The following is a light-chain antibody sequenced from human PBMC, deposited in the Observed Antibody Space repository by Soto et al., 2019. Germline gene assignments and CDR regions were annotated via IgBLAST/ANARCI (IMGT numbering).Light chain of an antibody. V-gene: IGKV3-15*01. CDR2: DIS. CDR3: HQYNNWPS. J-gene: IGKJ5*01. CDR1: QTVRRN. Sequence: EVVMTQSPATLSVSPGERATLSCRASQTVRRNLAWYQQRPGQAPRLLIYDISNRATGVPARFSGSGSETEFTLTIRSLQSEDFAVYFCHQYNNWPSFGQGTRLEIK.